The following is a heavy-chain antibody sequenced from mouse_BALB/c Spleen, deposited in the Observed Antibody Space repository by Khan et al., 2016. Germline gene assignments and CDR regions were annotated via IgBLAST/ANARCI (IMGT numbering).Heavy chain of an antibody. CDR2: INPSTGYT. CDR3: ARKVAHFDY. V-gene: IGHV1-7*01. D-gene: IGHD1-1*02. J-gene: IGHJ2*01. Sequence: VQLQESGAELAKPGASVKMSCKASGYTFTSYWMHWVKQRPGQGLEWIGYINPSTGYTEYNQKFKDKATLTADQSSSTAYMQLSSLTSEDSAVYYCARKVAHFDYWGQGTTLTVSS. CDR1: GYTFTSYW.